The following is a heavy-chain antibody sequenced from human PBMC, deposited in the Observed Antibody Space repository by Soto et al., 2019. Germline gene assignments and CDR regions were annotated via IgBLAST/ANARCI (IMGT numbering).Heavy chain of an antibody. D-gene: IGHD2-21*02. CDR1: GGTFSSYA. CDR3: ATTILPIVVVTAIPGLRDAFDI. V-gene: IGHV1-69*13. CDR2: IIPIFGTA. Sequence: SVKVSCKASGGTFSSYATSWVRQAPGQGLEWMGGIIPIFGTANYAQKFQGRVTITADESTSTAYMELSSLRSEDTAVYYCATTILPIVVVTAIPGLRDAFDIWGQGTMVTVSS. J-gene: IGHJ3*02.